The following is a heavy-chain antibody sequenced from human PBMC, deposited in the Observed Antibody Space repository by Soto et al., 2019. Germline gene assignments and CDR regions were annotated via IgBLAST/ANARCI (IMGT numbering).Heavy chain of an antibody. CDR3: AKDIAVAGVYYYYGMDV. J-gene: IGHJ6*02. CDR2: ISWDGGST. CDR1: GFTFDDYA. Sequence: PVGSLRLSCAASGFTFDDYAMHWVRQAPGKGLEWVSLISWDGGSTYYADSVKGRFTISRDNSKNSLYLQMNSLRAEDTALYYCAKDIAVAGVYYYYGMDVWGQGTTVTVSS. D-gene: IGHD6-19*01. V-gene: IGHV3-43D*04.